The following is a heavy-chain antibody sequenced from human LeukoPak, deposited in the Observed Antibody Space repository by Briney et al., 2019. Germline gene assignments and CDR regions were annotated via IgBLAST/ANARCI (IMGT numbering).Heavy chain of an antibody. CDR2: IYYSGST. Sequence: SETLSLTCTVSGGSISSYYWSWIRQPPGKGLEWIGYIYYSGSTNYNPSLKSRVTISVDTSKNQFSLKLSSVTAADTAVYYCARLSSGYYYYGMDVWGQETTVTVSS. CDR3: ARLSSGYYYYGMDV. J-gene: IGHJ6*02. V-gene: IGHV4-59*08. CDR1: GGSISSYY.